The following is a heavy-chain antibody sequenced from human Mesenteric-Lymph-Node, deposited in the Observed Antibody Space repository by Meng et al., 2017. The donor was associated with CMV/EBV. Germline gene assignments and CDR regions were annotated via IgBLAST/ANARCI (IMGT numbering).Heavy chain of an antibody. CDR1: GFTFSAYW. CDR3: ARDVGTHYYYDSSGYAFDL. V-gene: IGHV3-74*01. J-gene: IGHJ3*01. D-gene: IGHD3-22*01. Sequence: GESLKISCAASGFTFSAYWLHWVRQVPRKGLEWVAGIDIDGSRTSYADSVRGRFTISRDNAKNTVYVQMHTLRAEDTAVYYCARDVGTHYYYDSSGYAFDLWGQGTLVTVSS. CDR2: IDIDGSRT.